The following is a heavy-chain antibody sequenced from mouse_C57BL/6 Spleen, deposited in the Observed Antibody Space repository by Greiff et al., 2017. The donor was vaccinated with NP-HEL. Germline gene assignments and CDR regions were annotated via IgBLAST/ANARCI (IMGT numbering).Heavy chain of an antibody. J-gene: IGHJ4*01. Sequence: EVQLQQSGPELVKPGASVKISCKASGYTFTDYYMNWVKQSHGKSLEWIGDINPNNGGTSYNQKFKGKATLTVDKSSSTAYMELRSLTSEDSAVYYCARSLLATPGDYAMDYWGQGTSVTVSS. CDR1: GYTFTDYY. CDR3: ARSLLATPGDYAMDY. V-gene: IGHV1-26*01. D-gene: IGHD2-10*01. CDR2: INPNNGGT.